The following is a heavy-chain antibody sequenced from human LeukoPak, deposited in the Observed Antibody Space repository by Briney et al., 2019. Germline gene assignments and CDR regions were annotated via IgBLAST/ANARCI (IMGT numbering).Heavy chain of an antibody. V-gene: IGHV3-11*01. Sequence: GGSLRLSCAASGVTFSDYYMTWIRQAPGKGLEGVSYISSSGITIYYADSVKGRFTISRDNAKKSLYLEMNSLRAEDTAVYYCARDQYGLGYGSLFDYWGQGTLVTVSS. CDR2: ISSSGITI. J-gene: IGHJ4*02. D-gene: IGHD3-10*01. CDR3: ARDQYGLGYGSLFDY. CDR1: GVTFSDYY.